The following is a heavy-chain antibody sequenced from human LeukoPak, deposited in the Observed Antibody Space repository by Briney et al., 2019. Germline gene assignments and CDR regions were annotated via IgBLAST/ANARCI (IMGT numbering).Heavy chain of an antibody. V-gene: IGHV3-48*03. J-gene: IGHJ3*02. Sequence: GGSLRLSCAASGFLFSSYEMNWVRQAPGKGLEWISYISGSGSSTYYATSVKGRFTISRDNAKNSLYLQMNSLRAEDTAVYYCARVRLDAFDIWGQGTMVTVSS. CDR1: GFLFSSYE. CDR2: ISGSGSST. CDR3: ARVRLDAFDI. D-gene: IGHD6-25*01.